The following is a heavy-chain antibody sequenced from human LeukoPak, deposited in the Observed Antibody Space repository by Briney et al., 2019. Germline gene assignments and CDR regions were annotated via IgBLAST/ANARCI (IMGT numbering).Heavy chain of an antibody. J-gene: IGHJ4*02. CDR1: GFTFSNYW. D-gene: IGHD6-13*01. CDR3: ARDMLSIAAVDFDY. CDR2: IKPDESEK. V-gene: IGHV3-7*03. Sequence: GSLRLSCAASGFTFSNYWMTWVRQAPGKGLEWVANIKPDESEKYYVGSVKGRFTISRDNSRNTLYLQMSSLRAEDTAIYYCARDMLSIAAVDFDYWGQGTLVTVSS.